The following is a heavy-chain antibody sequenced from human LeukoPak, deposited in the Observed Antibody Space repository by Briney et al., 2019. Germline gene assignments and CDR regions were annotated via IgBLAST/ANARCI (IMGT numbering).Heavy chain of an antibody. CDR1: GLTFRSYA. D-gene: IGHD3-10*01. CDR2: VSGSGGST. CDR3: AKQVDYGSGSRLTN. J-gene: IGHJ4*02. Sequence: GGSLRLSCAASGLTFRSYAMSWVRQAPGKGLEWVSAVSGSGGSTYYADSVKGRFTISRDNSKNTLYLQMDSLRAEDTAVYYCAKQVDYGSGSRLTNWGQGTLVTDSS. V-gene: IGHV3-23*01.